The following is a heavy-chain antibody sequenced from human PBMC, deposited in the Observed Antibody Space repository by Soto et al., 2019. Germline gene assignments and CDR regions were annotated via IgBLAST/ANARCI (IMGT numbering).Heavy chain of an antibody. D-gene: IGHD5-12*01. CDR2: IIPMFGTP. J-gene: IGHJ4*02. V-gene: IGHV1-69*13. CDR3: ATSEGRDGYSFDY. Sequence: GASVEVSCKASGVTFNRRDRMWVRQAPGQGLEWMGGIIPMFGTPHYAEKFQDRVTITADESTGTAYLELSSLTSEDTAVYYCATSEGRDGYSFDYWGPGTLVTVSS. CDR1: GVTFNRRD.